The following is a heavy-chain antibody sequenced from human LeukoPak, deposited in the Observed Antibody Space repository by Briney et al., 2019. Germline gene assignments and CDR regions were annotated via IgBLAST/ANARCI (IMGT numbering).Heavy chain of an antibody. D-gene: IGHD6-13*01. CDR3: TRPGSSWPIDY. CDR1: GLTFSGSA. Sequence: GGSLRLSCAASGLTFSGSAMHWVRQASGKGLEWVGRIRSKADSYATAYAASVKGRFMISREDSKNTAYLQMNSLKIEDTAVYYCTRPGSSWPIDYWGQGTLVTVSS. CDR2: IRSKADSYAT. V-gene: IGHV3-73*01. J-gene: IGHJ4*02.